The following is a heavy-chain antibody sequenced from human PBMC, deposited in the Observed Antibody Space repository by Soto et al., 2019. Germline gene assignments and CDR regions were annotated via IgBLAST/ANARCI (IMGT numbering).Heavy chain of an antibody. CDR1: GGSLSGYY. J-gene: IGHJ4*02. V-gene: IGHV4-34*01. CDR3: ARSFGWYAVDS. D-gene: IGHD6-19*01. CDR2: INHSGSA. Sequence: SETLSLTCAVYGGSLSGYYWSWIRQSPGKGLEWIGQINHSGSANYHPSLKSRVTILLDKSRNQFSLSLSFMTAADTATYYCARSFGWYAVDSWGQGILVTVSS.